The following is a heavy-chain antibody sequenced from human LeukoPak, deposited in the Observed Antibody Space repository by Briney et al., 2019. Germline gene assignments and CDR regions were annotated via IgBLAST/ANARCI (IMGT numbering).Heavy chain of an antibody. CDR2: MNPNSGNT. V-gene: IGHV1-8*01. Sequence: GASVKVSCKASGYTFTSYDINWVRQATGQGLEWMGWMNPNSGNTGYAQKFQGRATMTRNTSISTAYMELSSLRSEDTAVYYCARMEGYCSSTSCHTPYYYYGMDVWGQGTTVTVSS. CDR1: GYTFTSYD. CDR3: ARMEGYCSSTSCHTPYYYYGMDV. D-gene: IGHD2-2*02. J-gene: IGHJ6*02.